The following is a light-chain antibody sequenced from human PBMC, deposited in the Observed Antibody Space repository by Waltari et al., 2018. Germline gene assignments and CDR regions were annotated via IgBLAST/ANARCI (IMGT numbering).Light chain of an antibody. CDR1: NSDIGSYDY. J-gene: IGLJ2*01. Sequence: QSALTQPASVSASPGQSITIACTGTNSDIGSYDYVSWYQQHPGKTPKLIIYDVNNRPSGVSNRFSGSKSGITASLTISGLQAEDGADYFCSSYSSGNTPVVFGGGTTLTVL. CDR2: DVN. CDR3: SSYSSGNTPVV. V-gene: IGLV2-14*03.